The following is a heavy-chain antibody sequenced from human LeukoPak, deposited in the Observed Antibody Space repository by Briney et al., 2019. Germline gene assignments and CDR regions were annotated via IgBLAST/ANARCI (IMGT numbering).Heavy chain of an antibody. CDR2: INHSGST. CDR1: GGSVSSGGFY. V-gene: IGHV4-61*08. J-gene: IGHJ6*02. Sequence: PSETLSLTCTVSGGSVSSGGFYWSWIRQPPGKGLEWIGEINHSGSTNYNPSLKSRVTISVDTSKNQFSLKVSSVTAADTAVYYCARNRAAAGTYYYYGMDVWGQGTTVTVSS. CDR3: ARNRAAAGTYYYYGMDV. D-gene: IGHD6-13*01.